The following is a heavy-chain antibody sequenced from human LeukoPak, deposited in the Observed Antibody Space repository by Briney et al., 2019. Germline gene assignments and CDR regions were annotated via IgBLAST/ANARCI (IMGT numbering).Heavy chain of an antibody. CDR3: ARTENYIPEDWFDP. CDR1: GASISSYY. CDR2: IHYSRGT. J-gene: IGHJ5*02. Sequence: SETLSLTCTVSGASISSYYWSWIRQPPGKGLEWIGCIHYSRGTNSNPSLKSRLTMSVDTSKNLFSLKLSSVTAADTAVYYCARTENYIPEDWFDPWGQGTLVTVSS. V-gene: IGHV4-59*08. D-gene: IGHD5-24*01.